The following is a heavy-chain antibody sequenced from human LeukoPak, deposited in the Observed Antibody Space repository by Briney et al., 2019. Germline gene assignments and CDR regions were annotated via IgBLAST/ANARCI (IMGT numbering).Heavy chain of an antibody. CDR2: IYTSGST. CDR3: ARAPAHASNSSAFDI. Sequence: SETLSLTCTVSGDSISNYYWSWIRQPAGKGLEWIGRIYTSGSTNYKPSLKSRVTMSVDTSKNQFFLKLTSVTAADTTVYYCARAPAHASNSSAFDICGQPTIVTPSS. J-gene: IGHJ3*02. V-gene: IGHV4-4*07. D-gene: IGHD4-11*01. CDR1: GDSISNYY.